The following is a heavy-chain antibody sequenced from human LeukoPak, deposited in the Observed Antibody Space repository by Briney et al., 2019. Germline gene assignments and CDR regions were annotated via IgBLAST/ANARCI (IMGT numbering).Heavy chain of an antibody. CDR1: GGSFSGYY. CDR3: ARGSGYSGYANWYFDL. J-gene: IGHJ2*01. V-gene: IGHV4-34*01. D-gene: IGHD5-12*01. CDR2: INHSGST. Sequence: SETLSLTCAVYGGSFSGYYWSWIRQPPGKGLEWIGEINHSGSTNYNPSLKSRVTISVDTSKNQFSLKLSSVTAADTAVYYCARGSGYSGYANWYFDLWGRGTLVTVSS.